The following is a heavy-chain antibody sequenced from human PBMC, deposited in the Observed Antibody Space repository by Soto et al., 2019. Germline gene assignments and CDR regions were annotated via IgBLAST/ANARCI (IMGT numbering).Heavy chain of an antibody. CDR1: GGSISSSSYY. V-gene: IGHV4-39*07. J-gene: IGHJ5*02. D-gene: IGHD3-3*01. Sequence: SETLSLTCTVSGGSISSSSYYWGWIRQPPGKGLEWIGSIYYSGSTHYNPSLKSRVTISLDTSKNQFSLRLNSVTAADTALYYCARGQRFSDWFDPWGQGTLVTVSS. CDR2: IYYSGST. CDR3: ARGQRFSDWFDP.